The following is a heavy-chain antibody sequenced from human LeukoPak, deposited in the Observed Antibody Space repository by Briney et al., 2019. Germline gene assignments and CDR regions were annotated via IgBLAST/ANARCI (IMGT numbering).Heavy chain of an antibody. D-gene: IGHD3-22*01. CDR3: AKDAHYYDSSGYSDY. CDR1: GFTFSSYA. J-gene: IGHJ4*02. Sequence: GGSLRLSCAASGFTFSSYAMSWVRRAPGKGLEWVSAISGSGGSTYYADSVKGRFTISRDNSKNTLYLQMNSLRAEDTAVYYCAKDAHYYDSSGYSDYWGQGTLVTVSS. CDR2: ISGSGGST. V-gene: IGHV3-23*01.